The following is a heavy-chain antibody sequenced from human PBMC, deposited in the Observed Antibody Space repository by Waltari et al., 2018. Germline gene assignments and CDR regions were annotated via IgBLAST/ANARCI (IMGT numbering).Heavy chain of an antibody. Sequence: QLQLQESGPGLVKPSETLSLTCTVSGGSISSSSYYWGWIRQPPGKGLEWIGSIYYSGSTYYNPSLKSRVTISVDTSKNQFSLKLSSVTAADTAVYYCARHHLWRVYYYGMDVWGQGTTVTVSS. J-gene: IGHJ6*02. CDR1: GGSISSSSYY. D-gene: IGHD3-3*02. V-gene: IGHV4-39*01. CDR3: ARHHLWRVYYYGMDV. CDR2: IYYSGST.